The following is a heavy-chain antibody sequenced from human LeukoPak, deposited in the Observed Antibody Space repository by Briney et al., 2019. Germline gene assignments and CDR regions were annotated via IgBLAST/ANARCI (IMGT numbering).Heavy chain of an antibody. CDR3: VPRGAGDSSFGMDV. Sequence: ASVNVSCQASGYTFTRYYMHWVRQAPGQGLEWMGVINPSVVSISYAQKFQGRVTMNRDTSTSTVYMELSSLRSEETAIYYCVPRGAGDSSFGMDVWGQGTTVTVSS. D-gene: IGHD6-6*01. V-gene: IGHV1-46*01. CDR1: GYTFTRYY. CDR2: INPSVVSI. J-gene: IGHJ6*02.